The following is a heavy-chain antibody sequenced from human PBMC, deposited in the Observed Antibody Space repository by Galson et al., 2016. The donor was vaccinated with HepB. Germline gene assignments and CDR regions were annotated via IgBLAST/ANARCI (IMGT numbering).Heavy chain of an antibody. V-gene: IGHV3-30*18. Sequence: SLRLSCAASGYTFSSYGMHWVRQAPGKGLEWVALISYDGINKYYVDSVKGRFTISRDNSKNTRYLQMNSLRAEDTAVYYCAKDMSGQWLAWGFDCWGQGTLVTVSS. J-gene: IGHJ4*02. CDR3: AKDMSGQWLAWGFDC. CDR1: GYTFSSYG. D-gene: IGHD6-19*01. CDR2: ISYDGINK.